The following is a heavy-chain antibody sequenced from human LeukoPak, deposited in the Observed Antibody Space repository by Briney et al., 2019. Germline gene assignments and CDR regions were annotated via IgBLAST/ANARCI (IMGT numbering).Heavy chain of an antibody. Sequence: GGSLTLSCAASGFTFSSYEMNWVRQAPGKGLEWVSYISSSGSTIYYADSVKGRFTISRDNAKNSLYLQMNSLRAEDTAVYYCARLEYSYGYGPYYYYYMDVWGKGTTVTVSS. V-gene: IGHV3-48*03. CDR1: GFTFSSYE. J-gene: IGHJ6*03. CDR2: ISSSGSTI. CDR3: ARLEYSYGYGPYYYYYMDV. D-gene: IGHD5-18*01.